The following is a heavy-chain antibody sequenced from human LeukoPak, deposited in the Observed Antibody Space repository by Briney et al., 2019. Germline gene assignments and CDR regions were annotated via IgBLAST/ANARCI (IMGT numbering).Heavy chain of an antibody. CDR1: GGTFSSYA. D-gene: IGHD3-3*01. V-gene: IGHV1-69*13. Sequence: AASVKVSCKASGGTFSSYAISWVRQAPGQGLEWMGGIIPIFGTANYAQKFQGRVTITADESTSTAYMELSSLRSEGTAVYYCARAYDFWSGTLDYWGQGTLVTVSS. J-gene: IGHJ4*02. CDR3: ARAYDFWSGTLDY. CDR2: IIPIFGTA.